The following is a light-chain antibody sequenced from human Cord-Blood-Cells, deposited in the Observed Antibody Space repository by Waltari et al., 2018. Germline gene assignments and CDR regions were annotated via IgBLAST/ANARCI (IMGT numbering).Light chain of an antibody. J-gene: IGLJ3*02. CDR3: SSYTSSSTLWV. CDR1: SSSVGGYHY. CDR2: DVS. Sequence: QSALTQPAPVSGPPGQPIPISSPGTSSSVGGYHYSPWYQQHPGKAPKLMIYDVSKRPSGVSNRFSGSKSGNTASLTISGLQAEDEADYYCSSYTSSSTLWVFGGGTKLTVL. V-gene: IGLV2-14*01.